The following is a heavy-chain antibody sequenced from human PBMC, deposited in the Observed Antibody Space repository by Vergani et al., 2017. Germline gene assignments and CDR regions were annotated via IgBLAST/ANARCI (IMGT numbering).Heavy chain of an antibody. Sequence: EVQLLESGGGLVQPGGSLRLSCAASGFTFSSYAMSWVRQAPGKGLEWVSAISGSGGSTYYADSVKGRFTISRDNSKNTLYLQMNSLRAEDTAVYYCARTYCSGGSCRGYDYWGQGTLVTVSS. V-gene: IGHV3-23*01. CDR1: GFTFSSYA. J-gene: IGHJ4*02. D-gene: IGHD2-15*01. CDR3: ARTYCSGGSCRGYDY. CDR2: ISGSGGST.